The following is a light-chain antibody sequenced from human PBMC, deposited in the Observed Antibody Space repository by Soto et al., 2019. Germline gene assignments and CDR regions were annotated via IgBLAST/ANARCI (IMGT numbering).Light chain of an antibody. V-gene: IGKV3-11*01. CDR3: QQRNYWPIT. CDR2: DTF. Sequence: EIVLTQSPATLSLSPGERATLSCRATQRIANYLAWYQQKPGQAPRLLIYDTFNRATGIPARFSGSGSGTDFALTISSLEPEDFAVYYCQQRNYWPITFGQGTRLEI. CDR1: QRIANY. J-gene: IGKJ5*01.